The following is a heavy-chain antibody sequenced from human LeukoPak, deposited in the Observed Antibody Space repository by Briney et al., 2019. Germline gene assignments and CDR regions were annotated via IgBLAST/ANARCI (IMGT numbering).Heavy chain of an antibody. Sequence: GGSLRLSCAASGFTFSSYAMSWVRQAPGKGLEWVSAISGSGGSTYYADSVKGRFTISRDNAKNSLYLQMNSLRAEDTAVYYCARVNYYDILTGYVDYWGQGTLVTVSS. CDR3: ARVNYYDILTGYVDY. V-gene: IGHV3-23*01. J-gene: IGHJ4*02. CDR2: ISGSGGST. D-gene: IGHD3-9*01. CDR1: GFTFSSYA.